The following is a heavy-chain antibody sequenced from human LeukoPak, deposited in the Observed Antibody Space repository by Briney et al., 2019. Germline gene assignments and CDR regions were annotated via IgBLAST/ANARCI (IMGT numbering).Heavy chain of an antibody. V-gene: IGHV4-34*01. J-gene: IGHJ5*02. Sequence: KPSETLSLTCAVYGGSFSGYYWSWIRQPPGKGLEWIGEINHSGSTNYNPSLKSRVTISVDTSKNQFSLKLSSVTAADTAVYYCASGLGSDMVRGVTSPNWFDPWGQGTLVTVSS. CDR3: ASGLGSDMVRGVTSPNWFDP. D-gene: IGHD3-10*01. CDR2: INHSGST. CDR1: GGSFSGYY.